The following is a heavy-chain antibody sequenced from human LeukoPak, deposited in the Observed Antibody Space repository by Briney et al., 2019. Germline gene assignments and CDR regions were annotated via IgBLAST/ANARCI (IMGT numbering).Heavy chain of an antibody. CDR1: GFTFSSYG. J-gene: IGHJ6*02. CDR2: INHNGNVN. V-gene: IGHV3-7*03. Sequence: GRSLRLSCAASGFTFSSYGMHWARQAPGKGLEWVASINHNGNVNYYVDSVKGRFTISRDNAKNSLYLQMSNLRAGDTAVYFCARGGGLDVWGQGATVTVSS. D-gene: IGHD3-16*01. CDR3: ARGGGLDV.